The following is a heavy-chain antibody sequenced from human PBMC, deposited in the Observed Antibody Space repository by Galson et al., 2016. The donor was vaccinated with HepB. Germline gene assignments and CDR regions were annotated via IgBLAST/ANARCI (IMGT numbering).Heavy chain of an antibody. Sequence: SLRLSCAASGFSFGGYVIHWVRQAPGKGLEWVAFISHDGINQFYGEAVKGRFTLSRDNSRNTADLEMRSLRPEDTGVYYCAREGAFPFDSWGQGTLVTVSS. CDR2: ISHDGINQ. D-gene: IGHD1-26*01. CDR1: GFSFGGYV. CDR3: AREGAFPFDS. V-gene: IGHV3-30*03. J-gene: IGHJ4*01.